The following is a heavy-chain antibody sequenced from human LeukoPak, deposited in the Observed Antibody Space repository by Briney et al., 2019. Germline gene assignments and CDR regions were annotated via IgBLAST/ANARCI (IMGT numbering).Heavy chain of an antibody. CDR1: GGSFSGYY. V-gene: IGHV4-34*01. CDR3: ARGASYFDY. Sequence: SETLSLTCAVYGGSFSGYYWSWIRQPPGKGLECIGEINHSGSTNYNPSLKSRVTISVDTSKNQFSLKLSSVTAADTAVYYCARGASYFDYWGQGTLVTVSS. J-gene: IGHJ4*02. CDR2: INHSGST.